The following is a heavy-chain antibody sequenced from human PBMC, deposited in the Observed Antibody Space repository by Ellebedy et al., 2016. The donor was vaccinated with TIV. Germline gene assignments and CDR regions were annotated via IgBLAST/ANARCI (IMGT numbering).Heavy chain of an antibody. CDR2: IYTSGST. CDR3: ARSLPPTGYSSSWPPRRTNYFDY. Sequence: SETLSLTXTVSGGSISSGSYYWSWIRQPAGKGLEWIGRIYTSGSTNYNPSLKSRVTISVDTSKNQFSLKLSSVTAADTAVYYCARSLPPTGYSSSWPPRRTNYFDYWGQGTLVTVSS. V-gene: IGHV4-61*02. J-gene: IGHJ4*02. D-gene: IGHD6-13*01. CDR1: GGSISSGSYY.